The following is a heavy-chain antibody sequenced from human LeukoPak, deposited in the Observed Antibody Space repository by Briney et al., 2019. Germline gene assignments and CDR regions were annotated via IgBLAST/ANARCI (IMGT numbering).Heavy chain of an antibody. CDR1: GLTFINAW. Sequence: GGSLRLSCATSGLTFINAWMSWFRQAPGKGLEWVGRIKSKTDGGTSDYAAPVQGRFTISRDDSKNTLYLQMTSLKIEDTAVYYCATDPGEWEPIWGQGTMVTVSS. V-gene: IGHV3-15*01. CDR2: IKSKTDGGTS. J-gene: IGHJ3*02. CDR3: ATDPGEWEPI. D-gene: IGHD1-26*01.